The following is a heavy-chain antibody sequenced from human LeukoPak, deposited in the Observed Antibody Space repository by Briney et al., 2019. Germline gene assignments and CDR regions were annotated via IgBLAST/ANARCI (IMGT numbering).Heavy chain of an antibody. V-gene: IGHV4-34*01. CDR2: MNHSGST. CDR3: ARSGIEDIVLIVYAHFDY. CDR1: GGSFSGYY. D-gene: IGHD2-8*01. Sequence: KPSETLSPTCAVYGGSFSGYYWSWIREPPGKGVGWIGGMNHSGSTNYNPSLKSRVTISVDTSKNQFYLKLSSVTAADTAVYYCARSGIEDIVLIVYAHFDYWGQGTLVTVSS. J-gene: IGHJ4*02.